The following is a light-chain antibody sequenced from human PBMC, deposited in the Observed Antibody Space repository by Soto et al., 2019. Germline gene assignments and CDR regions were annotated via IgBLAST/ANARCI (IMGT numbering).Light chain of an antibody. J-gene: IGKJ4*01. CDR1: QSVSSGF. CDR2: GAS. Sequence: EIVLTQSPGTLSLPPGERATLSCRASQSVSSGFLAWYQQKPGQAPRLLVYGASSRATGIPDRFSGSGSGTDFTLTISRLEPEDFAVYYCQQYGGSPLTFGGGTKVEIK. CDR3: QQYGGSPLT. V-gene: IGKV3-20*01.